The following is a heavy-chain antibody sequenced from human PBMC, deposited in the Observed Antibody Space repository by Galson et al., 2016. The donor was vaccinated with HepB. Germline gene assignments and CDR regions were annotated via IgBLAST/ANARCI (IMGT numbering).Heavy chain of an antibody. CDR2: ISGSTIYT. J-gene: IGHJ6*03. Sequence: SLRLSCAASGFTFGDYYMTWIRQAPGKGLQWVAYISGSTIYTNYADSVRGRFTISRDNAKNSLYLQMNSLRAEVTALSYCGRAVEVAESYYMDVWGKGTMVTVSS. D-gene: IGHD2-15*01. CDR3: GRAVEVAESYYMDV. V-gene: IGHV3-11*06. CDR1: GFTFGDYY.